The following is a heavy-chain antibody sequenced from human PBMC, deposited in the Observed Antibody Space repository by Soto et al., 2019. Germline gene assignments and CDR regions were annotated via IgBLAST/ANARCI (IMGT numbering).Heavy chain of an antibody. D-gene: IGHD1-26*01. CDR3: ARELSGSYLPYSNWFDP. CDR2: IYTSGST. Sequence: PSETLSLTCTVSGGSISSYYWSWIRQPAGKGLEWIGRIYTSGSTNYNPSLKSRVTMSVDTSKNQFSLKLSSVTAADTAVYYCARELSGSYLPYSNWFDPWRQGTLVTVS. J-gene: IGHJ5*02. CDR1: GGSISSYY. V-gene: IGHV4-4*07.